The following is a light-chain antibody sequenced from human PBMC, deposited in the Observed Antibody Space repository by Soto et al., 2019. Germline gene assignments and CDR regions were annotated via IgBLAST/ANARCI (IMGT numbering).Light chain of an antibody. V-gene: IGKV3-15*01. CDR1: QSVSSN. J-gene: IGKJ1*01. Sequence: RVITQSPATLSVSPGERATLSCRASQSVSSNLAWYQQKPGQAPRLLIYGASTRATGIPARLSGSGSGTEFTLTISSLQSEDFAVYSCQQYNNWPPWTFGQGTKVEI. CDR2: GAS. CDR3: QQYNNWPPWT.